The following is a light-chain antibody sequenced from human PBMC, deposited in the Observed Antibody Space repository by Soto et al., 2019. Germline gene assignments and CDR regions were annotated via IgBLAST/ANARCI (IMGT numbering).Light chain of an antibody. Sequence: DIQMTQSPSTLSASVGDRVTITCRASQSISSWLAWYQQKPGKAPKLLIYKASSLESGVPLRFSGSGSGTEFTLTISSLQPDDFATYYCQQYNSYPTFGQGTKVEIK. CDR2: KAS. CDR1: QSISSW. J-gene: IGKJ1*01. V-gene: IGKV1-5*03. CDR3: QQYNSYPT.